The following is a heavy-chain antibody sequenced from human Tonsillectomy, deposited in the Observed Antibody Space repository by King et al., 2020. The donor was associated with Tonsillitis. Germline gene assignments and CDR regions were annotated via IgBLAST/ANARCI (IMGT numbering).Heavy chain of an antibody. V-gene: IGHV1-69*01. J-gene: IGHJ4*02. CDR2: ITPILRTA. D-gene: IGHD3-10*01. CDR3: ARGYGSGTYVY. Sequence: VQLVESGAEVKKPGSSVKVSFRSSGGIFSSSAISWVRQAPGQGLEWMGGITPILRTANLAQKIQGRVTISVDESTSTAYMELRSLKSQDTAVYYCARGYGSGTYVYWGQGTLVTVSS. CDR1: GGIFSSSA.